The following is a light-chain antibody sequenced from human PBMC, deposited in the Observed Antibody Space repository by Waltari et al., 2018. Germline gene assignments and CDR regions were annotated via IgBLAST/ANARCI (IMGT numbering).Light chain of an antibody. J-gene: IGLJ3*02. CDR2: NTS. Sequence: QTVVTQESSFSVSPGGTVTLTFGLSSDSVPIGNHCTWYQQTPGQAPRPLIYNTSVRSSGDPDRVSCSILGEKAARTITGAQAEDESDYYCLLYGATGCWVFGGGTKLTVL. CDR3: LLYGATGCWV. CDR1: SDSVPIGNH. V-gene: IGLV8-61*01.